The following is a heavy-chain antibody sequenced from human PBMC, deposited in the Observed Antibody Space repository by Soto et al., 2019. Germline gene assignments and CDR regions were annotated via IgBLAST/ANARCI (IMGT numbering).Heavy chain of an antibody. CDR1: GGTFSSYT. CDR2: IIPILGIA. V-gene: IGHV1-69*04. D-gene: IGHD6-19*01. J-gene: IGHJ4*02. Sequence: ASVKVSCKASGGTFSSYTISWVRQAPGQGLEWMGRIIPILGIANYAKKFQGRVTITADKSTTTAYMELSSLRSEDTAVYYCARDNVSGWYYFDYWGQGTLVTVSS. CDR3: ARDNVSGWYYFDY.